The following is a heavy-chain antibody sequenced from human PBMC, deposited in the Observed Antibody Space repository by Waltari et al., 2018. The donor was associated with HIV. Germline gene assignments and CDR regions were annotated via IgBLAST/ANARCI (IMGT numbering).Heavy chain of an antibody. CDR3: ATLLGGDYDYFFDY. CDR2: ISSGGDYI. CDR1: GFTFIHYT. Sequence: EVQLVESGGGLVEPGGSLRLSCVVSGFTFIHYTVNWVRQTPGKGLEWGSSISSGGDYIYYADSMKGRITISRDNSENSLYLQMNSLRAEDTAVYFCATLLGGDYDYFFDYWGQGTLVTVSS. J-gene: IGHJ4*02. V-gene: IGHV3-21*03. D-gene: IGHD3-16*01.